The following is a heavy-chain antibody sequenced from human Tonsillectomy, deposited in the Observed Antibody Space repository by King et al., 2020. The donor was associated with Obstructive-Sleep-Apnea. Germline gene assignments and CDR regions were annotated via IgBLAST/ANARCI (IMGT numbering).Heavy chain of an antibody. Sequence: QVQLVESGGGVVQPGGSLRLSCAASGFSFSSYGMHWVRQAPGKGLEWVAFIRYDGSNKYYADSVKGRFTISRDTSKKTQYLQMNSLRAEDTAVFYCAKATAAAGTFADYWGQGTLVTVSS. CDR2: IRYDGSNK. CDR1: GFSFSSYG. J-gene: IGHJ4*02. CDR3: AKATAAAGTFADY. V-gene: IGHV3-30*02. D-gene: IGHD6-13*01.